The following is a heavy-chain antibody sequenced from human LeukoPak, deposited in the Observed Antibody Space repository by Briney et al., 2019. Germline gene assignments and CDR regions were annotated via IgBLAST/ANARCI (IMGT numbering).Heavy chain of an antibody. D-gene: IGHD2-2*01. CDR3: ARTGAGYCSSTSCYLLNWFDP. J-gene: IGHJ5*02. V-gene: IGHV1-18*01. CDR1: GGTFSSYA. Sequence: ASVKVSHKASGGTFSSYAISWVRQAPGQGLEWMGWISAYNGNTNYAQKLQGRVTMTTDTSTSTAYMELRSLRSDDTAVYYCARTGAGYCSSTSCYLLNWFDPWGQGTLVTVSS. CDR2: ISAYNGNT.